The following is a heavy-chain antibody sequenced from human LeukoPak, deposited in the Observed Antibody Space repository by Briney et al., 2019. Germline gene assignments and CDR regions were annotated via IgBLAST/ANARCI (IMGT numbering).Heavy chain of an antibody. J-gene: IGHJ4*02. V-gene: IGHV4-34*01. CDR3: ARRNPTHFDY. CDR1: GGSFSGYY. CDR2: INHSGST. Sequence: SSETLSLTCAVYGGSFSGYYWSWIRQPPGKGLEWIGEINHSGSTNYNPSLKSRVTISVDTSKNQFSLKLSSVTAADTAVYYCARRNPTHFDYWGQGTLVTVSS.